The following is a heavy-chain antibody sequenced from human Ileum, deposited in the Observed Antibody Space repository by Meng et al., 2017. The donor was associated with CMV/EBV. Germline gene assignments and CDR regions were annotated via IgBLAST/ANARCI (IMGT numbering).Heavy chain of an antibody. D-gene: IGHD1-26*01. CDR2: FYSSDTY. CDR3: ARGPGASTREGFDY. J-gene: IGHJ4*02. Sequence: QRPGPGLLSPSATLSLTCPVTGGSVNNCYWSWIRQSAGKGLEWIGRFYSSDTYNYHPSLDSRVTMSLDTSKNQFSLNLRSVTAADTATYYCARGPGASTREGFDYWGLGTLVTVSS. CDR1: GGSVNNCY. V-gene: IGHV4-4*07.